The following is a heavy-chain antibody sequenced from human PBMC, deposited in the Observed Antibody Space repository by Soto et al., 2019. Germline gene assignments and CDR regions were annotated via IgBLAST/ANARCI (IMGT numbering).Heavy chain of an antibody. CDR3: ARQSHANYDSSGYYPY. CDR2: IYYGGNT. Sequence: QLQLQESGPGLVKSSETLSLTCTVSGGSISSFYWSWLRQSPGKGLEWVGYIYYGGNTKYNPSLESRVTISVDTSKNQFSLKLSSVTAADTAVYYCARQSHANYDSSGYYPYWGQGMLVTVSS. J-gene: IGHJ4*02. CDR1: GGSISSFY. V-gene: IGHV4-59*01. D-gene: IGHD3-22*01.